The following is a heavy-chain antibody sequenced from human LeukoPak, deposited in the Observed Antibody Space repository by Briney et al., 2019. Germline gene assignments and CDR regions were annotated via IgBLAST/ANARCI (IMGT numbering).Heavy chain of an antibody. V-gene: IGHV4-31*03. CDR3: ARNYRSSSFDY. Sequence: SETLSLTCTVSGGSISSGGYYWSWIRQHPGKGLEWIGEINHSGSTNYNPSLKSRVTISVDTSRNQFSLKLSSVTAADTAVYYCARNYRSSSFDYWGQGTLVTVSS. CDR1: GGSISSGGYY. CDR2: INHSGST. J-gene: IGHJ4*02. D-gene: IGHD6-6*01.